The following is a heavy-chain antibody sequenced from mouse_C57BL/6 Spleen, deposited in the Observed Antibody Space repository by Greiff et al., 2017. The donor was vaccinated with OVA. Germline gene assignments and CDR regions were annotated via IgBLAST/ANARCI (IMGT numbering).Heavy chain of an antibody. Sequence: VQLQQSGPELVKPGASVKISCKASGYTFTDYYMNWVKQSHGKSLEWIGDINPNNGGTSYNQKFKGKATLTVDKSSSTAYMELRSLTSEDSAVYYCARMGYGSGFDYWGQGTTLTVSS. V-gene: IGHV1-26*01. J-gene: IGHJ2*01. D-gene: IGHD1-1*01. CDR3: ARMGYGSGFDY. CDR1: GYTFTDYY. CDR2: INPNNGGT.